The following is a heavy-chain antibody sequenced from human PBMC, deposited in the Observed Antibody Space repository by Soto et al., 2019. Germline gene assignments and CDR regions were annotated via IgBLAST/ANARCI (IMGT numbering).Heavy chain of an antibody. Sequence: GVSLRVSCGASGGTLSTDGSHWVRQAQGKWLGWGSRINSDVGSTSYSYSVKGLFTISRDQAKNTLYLQMNSLRSEDKAVYYCGRSRGYMEYWGKGALVTVSS. D-gene: IGHD3-22*01. J-gene: IGHJ4*02. CDR1: GGTLSTDG. V-gene: IGHV3-74*01. CDR3: GRSRGYMEY. CDR2: INSDVGST.